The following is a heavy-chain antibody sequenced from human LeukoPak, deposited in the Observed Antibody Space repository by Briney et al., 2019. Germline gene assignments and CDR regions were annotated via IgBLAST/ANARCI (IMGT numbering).Heavy chain of an antibody. Sequence: SETLSLTCTVSGGSISSYYWSWIRQPPGKGLEWIGYIYYSGSTNYNPSLKSRVTISVDTSKNQFSLKLSSVTAADTAVYYCARHLLYLRYFDNWGQGTLVTVSS. CDR1: GGSISSYY. CDR2: IYYSGST. D-gene: IGHD3-9*01. CDR3: ARHLLYLRYFDN. V-gene: IGHV4-59*08. J-gene: IGHJ4*02.